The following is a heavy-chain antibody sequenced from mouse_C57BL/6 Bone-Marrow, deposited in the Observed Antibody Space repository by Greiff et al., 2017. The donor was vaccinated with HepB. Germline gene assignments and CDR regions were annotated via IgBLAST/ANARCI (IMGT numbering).Heavy chain of an antibody. CDR1: GFTFSDYY. J-gene: IGHJ4*01. D-gene: IGHD2-1*01. Sequence: EVMLVESGGGLVQPGGSLKLSCAASGFTFSDYYMYWVRQTPEKRLEWVAYISNGGGSTYYPDTVKGRFTISRDNAKNTLYLQMSRLKSEDTAMYYCARGGNLYYYAMDYWGQGTSVTVSS. CDR2: ISNGGGST. CDR3: ARGGNLYYYAMDY. V-gene: IGHV5-12*01.